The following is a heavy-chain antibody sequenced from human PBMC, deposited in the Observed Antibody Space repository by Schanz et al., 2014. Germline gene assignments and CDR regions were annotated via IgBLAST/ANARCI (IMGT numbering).Heavy chain of an antibody. CDR1: GFTFATYA. D-gene: IGHD3-10*01. CDR3: AKDQGSYGSGSYSYFDY. V-gene: IGHV3-23*04. CDR2: INGSGNAT. J-gene: IGHJ4*02. Sequence: EVQLVESGGGLVQPGGSLRLSCAASGFTFATYAMSWVRQAPGKGLEWVAAINGSGNATYYADSVKGRFTISRDNSRNTVYLQMSSLRAEDTAVYYCAKDQGSYGSGSYSYFDYWGQGTLXTVSS.